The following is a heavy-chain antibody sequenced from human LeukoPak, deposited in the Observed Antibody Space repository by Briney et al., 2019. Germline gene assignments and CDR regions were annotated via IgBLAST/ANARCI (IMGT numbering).Heavy chain of an antibody. CDR3: ASMYSSSWYEIDD. J-gene: IGHJ4*02. V-gene: IGHV4-38-2*01. D-gene: IGHD6-13*01. Sequence: SETLSLTCFVSGYPINIDYSWGWIRQSPGKGLEWIGVISPKGLTYYNPSLRGRVSISVDTSKNQFSLKLSSVTAADTAVYYCASMYSSSWYEIDDWGQGTLVTVTS. CDR1: GYPINIDYS. CDR2: ISPKGLT.